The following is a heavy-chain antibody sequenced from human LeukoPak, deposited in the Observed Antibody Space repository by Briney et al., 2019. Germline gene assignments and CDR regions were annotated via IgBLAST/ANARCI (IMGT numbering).Heavy chain of an antibody. CDR1: GFTFSDYY. D-gene: IGHD3-22*01. J-gene: IGHJ4*02. V-gene: IGHV3-11*01. CDR3: ARGEYYDSSGYFDY. Sequence: GGSLRLSCAASGFTFSDYYMSWIRQASGKGLEWVSYISSSGSTIYYADSVKGRFTISRDNAKNSLYLQMNSLRAEDTAVYHCARGEYYDSSGYFDYWGQGTLVTVSS. CDR2: ISSSGSTI.